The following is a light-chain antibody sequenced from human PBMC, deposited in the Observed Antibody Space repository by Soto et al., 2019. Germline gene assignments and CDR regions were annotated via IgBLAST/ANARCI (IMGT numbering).Light chain of an antibody. V-gene: IGLV2-14*01. Sequence: QSVLTQPASVSVSPGQSITVSCTGTSRDIGNYNYVSWYQHHPGKAPKLMIYEVTSRPSGVSDRFSGSKSGMTASLTISGLQPEDEADYFCASYRSANTLVVFGTGTKVTVL. CDR3: ASYRSANTLVV. CDR1: SRDIGNYNY. CDR2: EVT. J-gene: IGLJ1*01.